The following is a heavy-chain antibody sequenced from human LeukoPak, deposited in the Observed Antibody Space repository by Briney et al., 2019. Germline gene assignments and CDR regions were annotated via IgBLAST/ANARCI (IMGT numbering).Heavy chain of an antibody. J-gene: IGHJ4*02. CDR2: ISSSGSTI. D-gene: IGHD3-22*01. Sequence: GGTLRLSCAASGFTFSSYGMSWVRQAPGKGLEWVSYISSSGSTIYYADSVKGRFTISRDNAKNSLYLQMNSLRAEDTAVYYCARDWGNYDSSGSPDYWGQGTLVTVSS. V-gene: IGHV3-48*04. CDR3: ARDWGNYDSSGSPDY. CDR1: GFTFSSYG.